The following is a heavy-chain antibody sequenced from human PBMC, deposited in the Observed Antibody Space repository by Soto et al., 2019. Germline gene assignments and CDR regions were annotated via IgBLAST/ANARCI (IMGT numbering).Heavy chain of an antibody. J-gene: IGHJ4*02. Sequence: EVQLLESGGGLVQPGGSLRLSCAASGFIFSNSAMSWVRQAPGKGLEWVSTVSGGGNRAYYADSVKGRFTISRDNSMNTLDVQMNSLRAEDTAVYFCAKGPRSDDDHYFDYWGQGALVTVSS. CDR3: AKGPRSDDDHYFDY. V-gene: IGHV3-23*01. CDR1: GFIFSNSA. D-gene: IGHD5-12*01. CDR2: VSGGGNRA.